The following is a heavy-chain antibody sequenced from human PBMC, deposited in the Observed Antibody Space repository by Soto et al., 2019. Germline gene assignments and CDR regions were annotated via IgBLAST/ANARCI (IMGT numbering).Heavy chain of an antibody. J-gene: IGHJ4*02. V-gene: IGHV3-74*01. Sequence: EVQLVESGGGLIQPGGSLRLSCAASGFTFSNYWMHWVRQAPGKGLVWVSRINSDGRSTTYADSVKGRFTISRDNAKNTLFLQMNSLRAEDAAVYYFVRGTRDWDGVDYWGQGSLVTVSS. D-gene: IGHD1-1*01. CDR3: VRGTRDWDGVDY. CDR2: INSDGRST. CDR1: GFTFSNYW.